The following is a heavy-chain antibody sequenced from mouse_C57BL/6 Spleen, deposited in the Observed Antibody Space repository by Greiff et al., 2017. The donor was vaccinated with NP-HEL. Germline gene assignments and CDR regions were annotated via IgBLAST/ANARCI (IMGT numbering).Heavy chain of an antibody. J-gene: IGHJ1*03. CDR3: AKIYYYGSSYDWYFDV. D-gene: IGHD1-1*01. CDR2: IYPGDGDT. Sequence: VQRVESGPELVKPGASVKISCKASGYAFSSSWMNWVKQRPGKGLEWIGRIYPGDGDTNYNGKFKGKATLTADKSSSTAYMQLSSLTSEDSAVYFCAKIYYYGSSYDWYFDVWGTGTTVTVSS. CDR1: GYAFSSSW. V-gene: IGHV1-82*01.